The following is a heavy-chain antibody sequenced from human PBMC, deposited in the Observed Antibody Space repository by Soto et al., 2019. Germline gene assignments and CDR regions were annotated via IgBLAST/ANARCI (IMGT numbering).Heavy chain of an antibody. CDR3: ARASINTTNCFDP. V-gene: IGHV4-28*01. D-gene: IGHD3-22*01. Sequence: SETLSLTCAVSGYSISSSNWWGWIRQPPGKGLEWIWYIYYSGSTYYNPSLKSRVTMSVDTSKNQFSLKLSSVTAVDTAVYYCARASINTTNCFDPCGQGTLVTVSS. J-gene: IGHJ5*02. CDR1: GYSISSSNW. CDR2: IYYSGST.